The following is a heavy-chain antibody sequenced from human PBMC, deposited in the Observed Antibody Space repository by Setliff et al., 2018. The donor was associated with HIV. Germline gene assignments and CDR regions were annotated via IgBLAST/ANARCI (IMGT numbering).Heavy chain of an antibody. J-gene: IGHJ4*02. CDR2: INPNSGGT. CDR3: ARVPPRWFGQLLYLQAFDY. CDR1: GYIFTDYY. Sequence: ASVKVSCKASGYIFTDYYMHWVRQAPGQELGWMGRINPNSGGTNYAQKFQGRVTMTRDTSISTAYTELSSLRSEDTAVYYCARVPPRWFGQLLYLQAFDYWGQGTLVTVSS. V-gene: IGHV1-2*06. D-gene: IGHD3-10*01.